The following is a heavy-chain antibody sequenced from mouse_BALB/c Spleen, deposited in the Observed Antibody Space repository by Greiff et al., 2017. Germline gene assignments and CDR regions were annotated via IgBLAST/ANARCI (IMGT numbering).Heavy chain of an antibody. J-gene: IGHJ4*01. D-gene: IGHD1-1*02. CDR2: INSNGGST. CDR3: ARVGNYAMDY. CDR1: GFTFSSYG. Sequence: EVHLVESGGGLVQPGGSLKLSCAASGFTFSSYGMSWVRQTPDKRLELVATINSNGGSTYYPDSVKGRFTISRDNAKNTLYLQMSSLKSEDTAMYYCARVGNYAMDYWGQGTSVTVSS. V-gene: IGHV5-6-3*01.